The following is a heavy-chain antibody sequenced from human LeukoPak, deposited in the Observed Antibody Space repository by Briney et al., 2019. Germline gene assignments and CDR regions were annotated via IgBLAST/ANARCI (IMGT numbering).Heavy chain of an antibody. CDR1: GGSISSHY. Sequence: SETLSLTCTVSGGSISSHYWSWIRQPPGKGPEWIGYIYYIGSTNYNPSLKSRVTISVDTSKSQFSLKLSSVTAADTAVYYCARVYDSGGYYYFDYWGQGTLVTVSS. D-gene: IGHD3-22*01. J-gene: IGHJ4*02. CDR2: IYYIGST. CDR3: ARVYDSGGYYYFDY. V-gene: IGHV4-59*11.